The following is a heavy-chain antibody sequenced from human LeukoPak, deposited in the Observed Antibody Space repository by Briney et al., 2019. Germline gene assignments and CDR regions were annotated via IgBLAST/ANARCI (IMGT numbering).Heavy chain of an antibody. J-gene: IGHJ4*02. CDR2: FSGSGGRT. CDR3: ARKYASGTYPLDY. CDR1: GFTFSNYA. Sequence: GGSLRPSCAASGFTFSNYAMSWVRQAPGKGLECISGFSGSGGRTFYADSVKGRFTISRDNSKNTLYVQMSSLRVEDTAVYYCARKYASGTYPLDYWGQGTLVTVSS. V-gene: IGHV3-23*01. D-gene: IGHD3-10*01.